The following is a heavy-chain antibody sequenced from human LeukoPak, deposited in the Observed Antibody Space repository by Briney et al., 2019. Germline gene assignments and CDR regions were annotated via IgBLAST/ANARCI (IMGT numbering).Heavy chain of an antibody. CDR1: GGSISSSSYY. CDR2: IYYSGST. D-gene: IGHD3-9*01. J-gene: IGHJ3*02. Sequence: PSETLSLTCTVSGGSISSSSYYWGWIRQPPGKGLEWIGSIYYSGSTYYNPSLKSRVTISVDTSKNQFSLKLSSVTAADTAVYYCARHGNDILTGYYSGAFDIWGQGTMVTVSS. V-gene: IGHV4-39*01. CDR3: ARHGNDILTGYYSGAFDI.